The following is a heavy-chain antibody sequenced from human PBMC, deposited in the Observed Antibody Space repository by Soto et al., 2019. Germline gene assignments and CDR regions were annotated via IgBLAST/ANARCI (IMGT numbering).Heavy chain of an antibody. CDR2: IIPIFGTA. J-gene: IGHJ6*02. CDR3: ARGKNEEYSRFPNLDGMDV. CDR1: GGTFSTYA. V-gene: IGHV1-69*13. Sequence: SVKVSCKASGGTFSTYAISWVRQAPRQGLEWMGGIIPIFGTANYAQKFQGRVTITADESTSTAYMELSSLRSEDTAVYYCARGKNEEYSRFPNLDGMDVWGQGTTVTVSS. D-gene: IGHD6-6*01.